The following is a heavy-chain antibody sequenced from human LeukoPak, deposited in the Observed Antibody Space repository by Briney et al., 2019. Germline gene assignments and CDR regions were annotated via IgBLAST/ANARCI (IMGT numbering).Heavy chain of an antibody. V-gene: IGHV3-33*07. Sequence: PGGSLRLSCAASGFTFSSHGMYWVRQAPGKGLEWVALIWYDGSKSYYADSVKGRYTISRDNSKNTLYLQMDSLRAEDTAVYFCARLYSSGWADYWGQGTLVTVSS. D-gene: IGHD6-19*01. J-gene: IGHJ4*02. CDR2: IWYDGSKS. CDR3: ARLYSSGWADY. CDR1: GFTFSSHG.